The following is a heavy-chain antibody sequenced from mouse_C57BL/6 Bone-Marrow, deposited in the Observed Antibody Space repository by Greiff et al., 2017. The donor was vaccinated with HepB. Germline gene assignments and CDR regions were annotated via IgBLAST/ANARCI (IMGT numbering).Heavy chain of an antibody. CDR2: IYPGGGYT. CDR3: ARSGGNYLYFDY. V-gene: IGHV1-63*01. CDR1: GYTFTNYW. Sequence: VQLQQSGAELVRPGTSVKMSCKASGYTFTNYWIGWAKQRPGHGLEWIGDIYPGGGYTNYNEKFKGKATLTADKSTSTAYMQFSSLTSEDSAIYYCARSGGNYLYFDYWGQGTTLTVSS. J-gene: IGHJ2*01. D-gene: IGHD2-1*01.